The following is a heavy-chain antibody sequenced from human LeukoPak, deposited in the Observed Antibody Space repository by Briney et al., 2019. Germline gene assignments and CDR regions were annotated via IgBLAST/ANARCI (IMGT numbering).Heavy chain of an antibody. Sequence: ASVKVSCKASGYTFTSYGISWVRQAPGQGLEWMGWISAYNGNTNYAQKLQGRVTMTTDTSTSTAYMELRSLRSEDTAVYYCARDRAGGQQGLRMGAFDIWGQGTMVTVSS. D-gene: IGHD6-19*01. CDR3: ARDRAGGQQGLRMGAFDI. CDR2: ISAYNGNT. CDR1: GYTFTSYG. J-gene: IGHJ3*02. V-gene: IGHV1-18*01.